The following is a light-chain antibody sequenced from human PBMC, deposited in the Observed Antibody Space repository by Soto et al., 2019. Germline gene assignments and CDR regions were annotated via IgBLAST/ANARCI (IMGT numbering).Light chain of an antibody. CDR2: DST. J-gene: IGKJ5*01. V-gene: IGKV3-11*01. Sequence: VLTQSPATLSPSPGERATLSCRASQSIHTSLAWYQQKSGKPPRLVIYDSTFRAHGVPDRFGGSRSGTEFTLPINGLEPEDFAVYSCQKRNVWPPFTFGQGTRLEIK. CDR1: QSIHTS. CDR3: QKRNVWPPFT.